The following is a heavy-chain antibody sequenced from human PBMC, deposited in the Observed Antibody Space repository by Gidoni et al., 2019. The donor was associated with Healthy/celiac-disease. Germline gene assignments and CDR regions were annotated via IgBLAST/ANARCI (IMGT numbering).Heavy chain of an antibody. V-gene: IGHV3-23*01. CDR3: AKDALGFLEWSGFDY. CDR1: GFTLRSDA. CDR2: ISGSGGSK. J-gene: IGHJ4*02. D-gene: IGHD3-3*02. Sequence: EVQLLESVGGLVQPGGSLRLSCAASGFTLRSDAMSWVRQAPGKGLEWVSAISGSGGSKYYADSVKGRFTISRDNSKNTLYLQMNSLRAEDTAVYYCAKDALGFLEWSGFDYWGQGTLVTVSS.